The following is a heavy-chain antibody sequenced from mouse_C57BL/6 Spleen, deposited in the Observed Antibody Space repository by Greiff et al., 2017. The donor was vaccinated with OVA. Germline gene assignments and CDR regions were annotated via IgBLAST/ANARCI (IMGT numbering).Heavy chain of an antibody. CDR1: GYTFTSYW. CDR2: IYPGSGST. J-gene: IGHJ2*01. D-gene: IGHD2-5*01. Sequence: VQLQQPGAELVKPGASVKMSCKASGYTFTSYWITWVKQRPGQGLEWIGDIYPGSGSTNYNEKFKSKATLTVDTSSSTAYMQLSSLTSEDSAVYYCARGDYSNYEVDYWGQGTTLTVSS. CDR3: ARGDYSNYEVDY. V-gene: IGHV1-55*01.